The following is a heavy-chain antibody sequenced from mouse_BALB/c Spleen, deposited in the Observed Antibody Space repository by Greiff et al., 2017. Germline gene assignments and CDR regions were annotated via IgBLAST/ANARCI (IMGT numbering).Heavy chain of an antibody. CDR3: VRNYVNYAMDY. D-gene: IGHD1-1*01. J-gene: IGHJ4*01. CDR2: IWTGGGT. CDR1: GFSLTSYD. Sequence: QVQLKESGPGLVAPSQSLSITCTVSGFSLTSYDISWIRQPPGKGLEWLGVIWTGGGTNYNSAFMSRLSISKDNSKSQVFLKMNSLQTDDTAIYYCVRNYVNYAMDYWGQGTSVTVSS. V-gene: IGHV2-9-2*01.